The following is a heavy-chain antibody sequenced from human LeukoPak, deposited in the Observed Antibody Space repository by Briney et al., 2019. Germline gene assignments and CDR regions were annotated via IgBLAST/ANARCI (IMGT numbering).Heavy chain of an antibody. CDR1: GYTFTSYD. D-gene: IGHD2-15*01. CDR2: MNPNSGNT. CDR3: ARGRRGSGPVY. V-gene: IGHV1-8*01. J-gene: IGHJ4*02. Sequence: ASVKVSCKXSGYTFTSYDINWVRQATGQGLEWMGRMNPNSGNTGYSQKFQGRVTMTRNTSISTAHMELSSLRSEDTAVYYCARGRRGSGPVYWGQGTLVTVSS.